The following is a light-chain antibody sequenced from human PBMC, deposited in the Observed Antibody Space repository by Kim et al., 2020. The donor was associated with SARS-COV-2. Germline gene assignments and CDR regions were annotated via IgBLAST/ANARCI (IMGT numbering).Light chain of an antibody. V-gene: IGKV3-11*01. J-gene: IGKJ1*01. CDR3: QQRSFTWT. Sequence: EIVLTQSPATLSLSPGERATLSCRASQSVSSYLAWYQQKPGQAPRLLIYDASNRATGIPARFSGSGSGTDFTLTISSLEPEDFAVYYCQQRSFTWTFGQGTKVDIK. CDR2: DAS. CDR1: QSVSSY.